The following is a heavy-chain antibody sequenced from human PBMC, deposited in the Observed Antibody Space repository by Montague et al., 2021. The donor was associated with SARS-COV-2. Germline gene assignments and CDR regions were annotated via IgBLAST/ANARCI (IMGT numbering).Heavy chain of an antibody. CDR2: IYYTGST. J-gene: IGHJ4*02. D-gene: IGHD2-15*01. Sequence: SETLSLTCAVYGGSFSGYYWSWIRQPPGKGLEWIGSIYYTGSTYYNPSLKSRVTISVDTSKNQFSLKLSSVTAADTAVYYCARHYSATLPAVYWGQGTLVTVSS. CDR3: ARHYSATLPAVY. CDR1: GGSFSGYY. V-gene: IGHV4-34*01.